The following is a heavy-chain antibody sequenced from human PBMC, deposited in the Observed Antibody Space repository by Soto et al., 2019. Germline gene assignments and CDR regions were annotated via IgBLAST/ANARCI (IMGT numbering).Heavy chain of an antibody. V-gene: IGHV5-51*01. Sequence: GESLKISCEASGYSFTTYWIGWVRQMPGKGLEWMGIIYPGDSDTRYSPSFQGQVTISADKSISTAYLQWSSLKASDTAMYYCAKMATNKNFGYWGQGTLVTVSS. CDR1: GYSFTTYW. CDR2: IYPGDSDT. CDR3: AKMATNKNFGY. D-gene: IGHD5-12*01. J-gene: IGHJ4*02.